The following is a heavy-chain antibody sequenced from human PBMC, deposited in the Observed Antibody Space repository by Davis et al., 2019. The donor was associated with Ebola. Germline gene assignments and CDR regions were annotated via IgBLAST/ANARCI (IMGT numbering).Heavy chain of an antibody. J-gene: IGHJ4*02. Sequence: ASVKVSCKASGYTFTSYAMHWVRQAPGQGLEWMGWISAYNGNTNYAQKLQGRVTMTTDTSTSTAYMELRSLRSDDTAVYYCARGKSEVGATGFDYWGQGTLVTVSS. CDR3: ARGKSEVGATGFDY. V-gene: IGHV1-18*01. CDR2: ISAYNGNT. CDR1: GYTFTSYA. D-gene: IGHD1-26*01.